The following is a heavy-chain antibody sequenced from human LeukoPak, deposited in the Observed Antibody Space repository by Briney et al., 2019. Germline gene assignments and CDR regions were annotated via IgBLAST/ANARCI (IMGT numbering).Heavy chain of an antibody. CDR2: IIPILGIA. CDR1: GGTFSSYA. V-gene: IGHV1-69*04. Sequence: GASVKVSCKASGGTFSSYAISWVRQAPGQGLEWMGRIIPILGIANYAQKFQGRVTITADKSTSTAYMELSSLRSEDTAVYYCARRGRDTFGGVTVSGPDDAFDIWGQGTMVTVSS. CDR3: ARRGRDTFGGVTVSGPDDAFDI. D-gene: IGHD3-16*02. J-gene: IGHJ3*02.